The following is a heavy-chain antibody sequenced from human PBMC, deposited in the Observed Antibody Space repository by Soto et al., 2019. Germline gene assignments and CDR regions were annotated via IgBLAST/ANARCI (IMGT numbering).Heavy chain of an antibody. J-gene: IGHJ4*02. CDR1: GFIFRSYG. CDR3: ARVGYCTSTSSNCPFES. CDR2: VWYDGSNI. D-gene: IGHD2-2*01. Sequence: GGSLRLSCETSGFIFRSYGMHWVRQAPGKGLEWVAVVWYDGSNIDYGESVKGRFTVSRDDSKNTLYLQMNNLRADDTAVYYCARVGYCTSTSSNCPFESWGQGT. V-gene: IGHV3-33*01.